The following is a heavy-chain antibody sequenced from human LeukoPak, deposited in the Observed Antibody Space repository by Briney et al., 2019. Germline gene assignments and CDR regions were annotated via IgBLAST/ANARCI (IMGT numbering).Heavy chain of an antibody. CDR2: INTNTGNP. CDR3: ARDHTYYYGSGSSLPGY. D-gene: IGHD3-10*01. CDR1: GYTFTSYA. Sequence: ASVKVSCKASGYTFTSYAMNWVRQAPGQGLEWMGWINTNTGNPTYAQGFTGRFVFSLDTSVSTAYLQISSLKAEDTAVYYCARDHTYYYGSGSSLPGYWGQGTLVTVSS. V-gene: IGHV7-4-1*02. J-gene: IGHJ4*02.